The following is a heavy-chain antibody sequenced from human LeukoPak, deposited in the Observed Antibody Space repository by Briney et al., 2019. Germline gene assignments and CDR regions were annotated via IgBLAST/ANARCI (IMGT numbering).Heavy chain of an antibody. V-gene: IGHV4-61*05. Sequence: SETLSLTCTVSGGSISSSSYYWGWIRQPPGKGLEWIGYIYYSGSTNYNPSLKSRVTISVDTSKNQFSLKLSSVTAADTAVYYCARVRYSSSWYGLYYYYMDVWGKGTTVTVSS. D-gene: IGHD6-13*01. CDR3: ARVRYSSSWYGLYYYYMDV. J-gene: IGHJ6*03. CDR1: GGSISSSSYY. CDR2: IYYSGST.